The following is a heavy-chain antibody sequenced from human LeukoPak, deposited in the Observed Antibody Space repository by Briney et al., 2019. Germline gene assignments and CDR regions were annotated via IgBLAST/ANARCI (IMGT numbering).Heavy chain of an antibody. CDR1: GFSFSSYW. J-gene: IGHJ4*02. V-gene: IGHV3-7*01. D-gene: IGHD3-22*01. Sequence: GGSLRLSRVTSGFSFSSYWMSWVRQAPGKGLEWVANIRKDGTDKYYMDSVKGRFTISRDNAKNSLYLQMNSLRAEDTAVYYCARDFDHYYDSSGIDYWGQGTLVTVSS. CDR3: ARDFDHYYDSSGIDY. CDR2: IRKDGTDK.